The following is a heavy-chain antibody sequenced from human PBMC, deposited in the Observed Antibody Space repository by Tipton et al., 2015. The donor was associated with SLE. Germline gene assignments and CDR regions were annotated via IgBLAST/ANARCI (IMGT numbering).Heavy chain of an antibody. CDR3: ARQLALAAFDI. CDR1: GYTFTSYD. D-gene: IGHD1-1*01. Sequence: VQLVQSGAEVKKPGASVKVSCKASGYTFTSYDIHWVRQAPGQGLEWMGWISHYTGNTDYAQRLQGRVTMTTDTPPTTAYMKLRSLRSDDTAVYYCARQLALAAFDIWGQGTMVTVSS. J-gene: IGHJ3*02. CDR2: ISHYTGNT. V-gene: IGHV1-18*01.